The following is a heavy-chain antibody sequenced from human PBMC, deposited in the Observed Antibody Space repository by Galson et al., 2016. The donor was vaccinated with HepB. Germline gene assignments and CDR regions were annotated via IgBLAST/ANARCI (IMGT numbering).Heavy chain of an antibody. J-gene: IGHJ6*02. Sequence: SVKVSCKASGGTFNSYTITWVRQAPGQGLEWMGGITPIFGATNYAQRFQDRVTMTADESTNTAYMELNSLRSEDTAVYYCVAGGYYYFYDIDVWGQGTTVTVSS. CDR1: GGTFNSYT. CDR2: ITPIFGAT. V-gene: IGHV1-69*13. CDR3: VAGGYYYFYDIDV.